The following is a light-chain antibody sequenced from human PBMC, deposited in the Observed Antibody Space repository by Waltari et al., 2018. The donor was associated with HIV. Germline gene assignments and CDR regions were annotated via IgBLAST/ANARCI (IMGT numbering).Light chain of an antibody. CDR1: QSVNSF. J-gene: IGKJ1*01. CDR2: DAS. Sequence: EIVLTQSQATLSLSQRERATLSCRASQSVNSFLAWYQQKPGQAPSLLIYDASNRATGIPARFSGSASGTDFTLTISSLEPEDFAVYYCQQRSSWPPTFGQGTKVEIK. V-gene: IGKV3-11*01. CDR3: QQRSSWPPT.